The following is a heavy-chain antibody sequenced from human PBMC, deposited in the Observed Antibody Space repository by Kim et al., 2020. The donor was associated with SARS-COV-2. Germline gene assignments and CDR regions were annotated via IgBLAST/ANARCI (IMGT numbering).Heavy chain of an antibody. CDR3: ARGIPLLNIVVVPAAMGDYCYYGMDV. Sequence: SETLFLTCAVYGGSFSGYYWSWIRQPPGKGLEWIGEINHSGSTNYNPSLKSRVTISVDTSKNQFSLKLSSVTAADTAVYYCARGIPLLNIVVVPAAMGDYCYYGMDVWGQGTTVTVSS. J-gene: IGHJ6*02. D-gene: IGHD2-2*01. CDR2: INHSGST. V-gene: IGHV4-34*01. CDR1: GGSFSGYY.